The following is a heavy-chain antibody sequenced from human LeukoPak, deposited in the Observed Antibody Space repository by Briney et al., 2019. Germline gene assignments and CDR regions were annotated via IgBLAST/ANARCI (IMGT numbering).Heavy chain of an antibody. D-gene: IGHD5-18*01. V-gene: IGHV2-5*01. Sequence: SGPALVKPTQTLTLTCSFSGFSLTTGGVAVGWLRQPPGKALEWLALIYWNDDKRYSPSLRSRLTITKDTSKNQVVLTMTNMDPVDTATYYCAHSFVYTAMVTGWFDPWGQGTLVTVSS. CDR3: AHSFVYTAMVTGWFDP. CDR1: GFSLTTGGVA. J-gene: IGHJ5*02. CDR2: IYWNDDK.